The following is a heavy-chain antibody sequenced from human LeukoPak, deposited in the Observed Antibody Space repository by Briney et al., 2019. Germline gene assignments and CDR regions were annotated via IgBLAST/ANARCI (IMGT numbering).Heavy chain of an antibody. CDR1: GGTFNNYA. CDR3: ARDYGPLTGYSHFDL. CDR2: IILVSGKA. V-gene: IGHV1-69*13. Sequence: SVKVSCKGSGGTFNNYAISWVRQAPGQGLGWMGGIILVSGKANYAKKFQGRVTITSDESTSTDYMELSSLRSEDAAVYYCARDYGPLTGYSHFDLWGQGTLVSVSS. J-gene: IGHJ4*02. D-gene: IGHD3-9*01.